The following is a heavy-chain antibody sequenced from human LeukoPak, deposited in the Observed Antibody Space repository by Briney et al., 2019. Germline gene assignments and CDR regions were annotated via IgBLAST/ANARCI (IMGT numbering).Heavy chain of an antibody. J-gene: IGHJ4*02. Sequence: FQGRVTITRDTSASTAYMELSSLRAEDTAVYYCAKGSSGWSPFDSWGQGTLVTVSS. V-gene: IGHV1-3*01. D-gene: IGHD6-19*01. CDR3: AKGSSGWSPFDS.